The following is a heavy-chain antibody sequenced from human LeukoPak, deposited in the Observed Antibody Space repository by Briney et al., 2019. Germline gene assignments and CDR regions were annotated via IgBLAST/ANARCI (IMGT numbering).Heavy chain of an antibody. D-gene: IGHD3-22*01. CDR1: GGSISSSSYY. Sequence: SETLSLTCTVSGGSISSSSYYWGWIRQPPGKGLEWIGYISYSGSTSYNPSLKSRVTISPDTSKNQFSLRLSSVTAADTAVYYCARHDTHLMAFDYWGQGTLVTVSS. V-gene: IGHV4-61*05. CDR3: ARHDTHLMAFDY. J-gene: IGHJ4*02. CDR2: ISYSGST.